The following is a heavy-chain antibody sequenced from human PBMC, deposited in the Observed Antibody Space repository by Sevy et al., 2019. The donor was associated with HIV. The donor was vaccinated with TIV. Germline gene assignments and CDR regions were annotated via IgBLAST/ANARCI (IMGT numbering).Heavy chain of an antibody. CDR1: GGSVSSSSYY. D-gene: IGHD1-1*01. CDR3: ERPESTTVTYGMDV. J-gene: IGHJ6*02. Sequence: SETLSLTCTVSGGSVSSSSYYWGWSRQPPGKGLEWIGSIYYTGSTNHNPSLKSRVTISVDRSKNQFSLKLSSVTAADTAIYYCERPESTTVTYGMDVWGQGTTVTVSS. V-gene: IGHV4-39*01. CDR2: IYYTGST.